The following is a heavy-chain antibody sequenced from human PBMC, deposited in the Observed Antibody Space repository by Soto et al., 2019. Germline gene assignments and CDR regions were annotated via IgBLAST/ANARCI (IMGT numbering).Heavy chain of an antibody. CDR2: ISTSGNV. V-gene: IGHV4-4*07. CDR3: ARDNNDFWSLYPLAFDY. D-gene: IGHD3-3*01. J-gene: IGHJ4*02. CDR1: GGSLTKYY. Sequence: QVQLQESGPGLVKPSETLSLTCTGSGGSLTKYYWSWIRQPAGKGLAWIGRISTSGNVVSKASLRSRLTMSVATSKNQFSLRLTSVTAADTAVYYCARDNNDFWSLYPLAFDYWGQGALVTVSS.